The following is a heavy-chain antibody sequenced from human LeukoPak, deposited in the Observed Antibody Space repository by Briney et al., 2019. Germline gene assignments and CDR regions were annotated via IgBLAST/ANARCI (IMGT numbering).Heavy chain of an antibody. CDR2: IYYSGST. D-gene: IGHD6-19*01. V-gene: IGHV4-59*01. J-gene: IGHJ4*02. Sequence: PSETLSLTCTVSGGSISSYYWSWIRQPPGKGLEWIGYIYYSGSTNYNPSLKSRVTISVDTSKNQFSLKLSSVTAADTAVYYCARDRWLALFDHWGQGTLVTVSS. CDR3: ARDRWLALFDH. CDR1: GGSISSYY.